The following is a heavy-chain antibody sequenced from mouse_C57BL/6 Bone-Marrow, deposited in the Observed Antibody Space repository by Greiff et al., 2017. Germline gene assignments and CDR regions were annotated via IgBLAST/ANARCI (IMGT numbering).Heavy chain of an antibody. V-gene: IGHV14-4*01. CDR2: IDPENGDT. D-gene: IGHD2-4*01. CDR1: GFNIKDDY. J-gene: IGHJ2*01. Sequence: VQLQQSGAELVRPGASVKLSCTASGFNIKDDYMHWVKQRPEQGLEWIGWIDPENGDTEYASKFQGKATITADTSSNTAYLQLSSLTSEDTAVYYCTTEYDDGYYFDYWGQGTTLTVSS. CDR3: TTEYDDGYYFDY.